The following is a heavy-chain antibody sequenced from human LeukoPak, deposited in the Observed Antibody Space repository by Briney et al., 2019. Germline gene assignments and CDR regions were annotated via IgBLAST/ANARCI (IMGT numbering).Heavy chain of an antibody. Sequence: PGGSLRLSCAASGFTFSSYSMNWVRQAPGKGLEWVSSISSSSSYIYYADSVKGRFTISRDNAKNSLYLQMNSLRAEDTAVYYCARVPYDILTGYYLDYWGQGTLVTVSS. J-gene: IGHJ4*02. CDR2: ISSSSSYI. D-gene: IGHD3-9*01. V-gene: IGHV3-21*01. CDR1: GFTFSSYS. CDR3: ARVPYDILTGYYLDY.